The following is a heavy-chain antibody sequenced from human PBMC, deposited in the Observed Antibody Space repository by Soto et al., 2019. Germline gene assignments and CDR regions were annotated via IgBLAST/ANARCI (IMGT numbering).Heavy chain of an antibody. V-gene: IGHV3-11*01. CDR1: GFTFSDYY. D-gene: IGHD2-2*01. Sequence: QVQLVESGGGLVKPGGSLRLSCAASGFTFSDYYVSWIRQAPGKGLEWVSYIILSGYTIYYADSVKGRFTISRDNAKNSLYLQMNSLRAEDTAVYYCARGRSSSVYFDSWGQGTLVTVSS. CDR3: ARGRSSSVYFDS. CDR2: IILSGYTI. J-gene: IGHJ4*02.